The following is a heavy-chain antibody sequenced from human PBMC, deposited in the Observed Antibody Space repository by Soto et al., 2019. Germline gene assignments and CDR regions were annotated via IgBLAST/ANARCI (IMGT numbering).Heavy chain of an antibody. V-gene: IGHV1-18*01. J-gene: IGHJ4*02. CDR2: ISAYNSNT. CDR1: GYTFTSSG. Sequence: ASVKVSCKASGYTFTSSGISWVRQAPGQGLEWMGWISAYNSNTNYAQKLQGRVTMTTDTSTSTAYMELRSLRSDDTAVYYCASWYSSSWYNYWGQGTLVTVSS. CDR3: ASWYSSSWYNY. D-gene: IGHD6-13*01.